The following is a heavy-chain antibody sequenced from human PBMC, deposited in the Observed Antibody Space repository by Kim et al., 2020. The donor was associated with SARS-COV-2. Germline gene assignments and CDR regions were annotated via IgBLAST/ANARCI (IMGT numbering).Heavy chain of an antibody. CDR3: AKVRRSYYYDMDV. Sequence: YADSVKDRFPISRDNSKNTLYLQMNSLRAADTAIYYCAKVRRSYYYDMDVWGQGTTVIVYS. V-gene: IGHV3-23*01. J-gene: IGHJ6*02.